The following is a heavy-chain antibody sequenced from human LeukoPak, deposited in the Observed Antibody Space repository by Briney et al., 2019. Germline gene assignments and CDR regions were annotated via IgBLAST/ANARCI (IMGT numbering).Heavy chain of an antibody. V-gene: IGHV3-30-3*01. J-gene: IGHJ6*02. CDR2: ISYDGSNK. Sequence: GGSLRLSCAASGFTFSSYAMHWVRQAPGKGLEWVAVISYDGSNKYYADSVKGRFTTSRDNSKNTLYLQMDSLRAEDTAVYYCARDKLPPYYYYGMDVWGQGTTVTVSS. CDR1: GFTFSSYA. CDR3: ARDKLPPYYYYGMDV. D-gene: IGHD1-7*01.